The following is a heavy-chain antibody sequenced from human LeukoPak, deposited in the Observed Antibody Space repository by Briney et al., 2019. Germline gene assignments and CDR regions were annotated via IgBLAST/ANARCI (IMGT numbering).Heavy chain of an antibody. CDR3: ARDLTDDFWSGYHFDY. Sequence: GGSLRLSCAASGFTFNNYCMNWVRQAPGKGLEWVSSISSSSNYIYYADSVKGRFAISRDNAKNSLYLQMNSLRAEDTAVYYCARDLTDDFWSGYHFDYWGQGTLVTVSS. V-gene: IGHV3-21*01. J-gene: IGHJ4*02. CDR2: ISSSSNYI. D-gene: IGHD3-3*01. CDR1: GFTFNNYC.